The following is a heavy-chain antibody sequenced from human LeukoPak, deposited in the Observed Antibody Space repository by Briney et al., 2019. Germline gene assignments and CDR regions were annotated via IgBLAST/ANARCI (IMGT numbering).Heavy chain of an antibody. CDR2: ISSSGSTI. CDR3: ARRTYYYDTSGCSTDY. D-gene: IGHD3-22*01. CDR1: GFTFSSYE. Sequence: GGSLRVSCAASGFTFSSYEMNWVRQAPGKGLEWVSFISSSGSTIYYADSVKGRFTISRDNAKNSLYLQMNSLRAEDTAVYYCARRTYYYDTSGCSTDYWGQGTLVTVSS. V-gene: IGHV3-48*03. J-gene: IGHJ4*02.